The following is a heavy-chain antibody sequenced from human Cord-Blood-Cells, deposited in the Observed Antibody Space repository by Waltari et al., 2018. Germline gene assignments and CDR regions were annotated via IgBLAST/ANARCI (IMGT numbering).Heavy chain of an antibody. D-gene: IGHD6-13*01. CDR3: ALGYSSSWYVY. J-gene: IGHJ4*02. CDR2: IYWDDDK. Sequence: QESGPGLVKPSETLTLTCTFSGFSLSTSGVGVGWIRQPPGKALEWLALIYWDDDKRYSPSLKSRLTITKDTSKNQEVLTMTNMDPVDTATYYCALGYSSSWYVYWGQGTLVTVSS. CDR1: GFSLSTSGVG. V-gene: IGHV2-5*02.